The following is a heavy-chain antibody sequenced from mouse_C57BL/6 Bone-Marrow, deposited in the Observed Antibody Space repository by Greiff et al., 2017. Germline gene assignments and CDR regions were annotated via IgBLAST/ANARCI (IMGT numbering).Heavy chain of an antibody. Sequence: DVQLVESGGGLVQPGGSLSLSCAASGFTFTAYYMSWVRQPPGKALEWLGFIRNKANGYTTEYSASVKGRFTISRDNSQSILYLQMNALRAEDSATYYCARSLTVFDYWGQGTTLTVSS. D-gene: IGHD4-1*01. CDR2: IRNKANGYTT. CDR3: ARSLTVFDY. V-gene: IGHV7-3*01. J-gene: IGHJ2*01. CDR1: GFTFTAYY.